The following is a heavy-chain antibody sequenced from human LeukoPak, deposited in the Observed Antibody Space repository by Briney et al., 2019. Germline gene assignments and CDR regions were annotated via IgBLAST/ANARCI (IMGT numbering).Heavy chain of an antibody. J-gene: IGHJ4*02. CDR2: ISANNGNT. D-gene: IGHD6-19*01. CDR1: GYTFSSYG. V-gene: IGHV1-18*01. CDR3: ARGGMTIAVALDY. Sequence: ASVKVSCKASGYTFSSYGITWVRQAPGQELEWMGWISANNGNTNYAQKLRGRVTMTTDKSTSTAYMELRSLRSDDTAVYYCARGGMTIAVALDYWGQGTLVTVSS.